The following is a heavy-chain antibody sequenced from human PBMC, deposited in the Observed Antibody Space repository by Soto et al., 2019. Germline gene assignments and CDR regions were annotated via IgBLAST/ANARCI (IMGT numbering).Heavy chain of an antibody. Sequence: PSETLSLTCTVSGCSISSSSFHWGWIRQPPGKGLEWIGSIYYSGSTNYNPSLKSRVTISVDTSKNQFSLKLSSVTAADTAVYYCARSGSGWLDYWGQGTLVTVSS. CDR3: ARSGSGWLDY. CDR1: GCSISSSSFH. CDR2: IYYSGST. D-gene: IGHD6-19*01. V-gene: IGHV4-39*07. J-gene: IGHJ4*02.